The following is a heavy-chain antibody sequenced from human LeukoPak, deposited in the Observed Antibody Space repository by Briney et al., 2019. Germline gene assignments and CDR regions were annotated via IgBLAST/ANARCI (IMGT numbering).Heavy chain of an antibody. V-gene: IGHV1-2*02. D-gene: IGHD4-17*01. CDR1: GYTFTGYY. CDR3: ARALLRYDAFDI. CDR2: INPNSGGT. J-gene: IGHJ3*02. Sequence: ASVKVSCKASGYTFTGYYMHWVRQAPGQGLEWMGWINPNSGGTNYAQKFQGRVTMTGDTSISTAYMELSRLRSDDTAVYYCARALLRYDAFDIWGQGTMVTVSS.